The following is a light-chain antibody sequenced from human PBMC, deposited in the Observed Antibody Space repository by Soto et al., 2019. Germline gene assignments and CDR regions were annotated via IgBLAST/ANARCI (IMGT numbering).Light chain of an antibody. J-gene: IGKJ2*01. V-gene: IGKV1-5*03. Sequence: DIQMTQSPSTLSASVGDRVTITCRASQTSSSFLAWYQQKPGKAPKLLIYKASSLESGVPSRFSGSGSETEFTLTISSLQPDDFATYYCQQYKSYSTFGQGTKLEIK. CDR1: QTSSSF. CDR2: KAS. CDR3: QQYKSYST.